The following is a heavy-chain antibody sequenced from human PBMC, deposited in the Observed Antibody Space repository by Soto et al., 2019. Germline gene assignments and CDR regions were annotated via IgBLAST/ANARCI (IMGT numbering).Heavy chain of an antibody. CDR1: GYSISRGAYY. J-gene: IGHJ4*02. CDR3: ASRIVATETFDY. Sequence: SETLSLTCTVSGYSISRGAYYWTWLLQHPVKGLEWIGYISNSGRTYYNPSLNSRVTISVDTSKNQFSLTVTSVTAADTAVYYCASRIVATETFDYWGQGTLVTVSS. D-gene: IGHD5-12*01. CDR2: ISNSGRT. V-gene: IGHV4-30-4*08.